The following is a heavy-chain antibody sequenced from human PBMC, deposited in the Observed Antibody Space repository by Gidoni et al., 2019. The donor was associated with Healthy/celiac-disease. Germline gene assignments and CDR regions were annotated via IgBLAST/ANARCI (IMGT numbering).Heavy chain of an antibody. Sequence: QVQLVQSGADVTKPRSSVKVSCKASGGTFSRYAISWVRQAPGQGLEWMGGIIPIFGTANYAQKFQGRVTITADESTSTAYMELSSLRSEDTAVYYCARATYYYDSSGYYYEVSAFDIWGQGTMVTVSS. D-gene: IGHD3-22*01. V-gene: IGHV1-69*01. CDR2: IIPIFGTA. CDR3: ARATYYYDSSGYYYEVSAFDI. CDR1: GGTFSRYA. J-gene: IGHJ3*02.